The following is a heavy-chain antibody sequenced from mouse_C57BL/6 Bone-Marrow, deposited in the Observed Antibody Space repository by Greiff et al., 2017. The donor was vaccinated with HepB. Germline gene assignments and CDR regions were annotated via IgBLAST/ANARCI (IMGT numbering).Heavy chain of an antibody. V-gene: IGHV1-85*01. CDR2: IYPRDGST. Sequence: VKLVESGPELVKPGASVKLSCKASGYTFTSYDINWVKQRPGQGLEWIGWIYPRDGSTKYNEKFKGKATLTVDTSSSTAYMELHSLTSEDSAVYFCARPDYDYPTAWFAYWGQGTLVTVSA. J-gene: IGHJ3*01. D-gene: IGHD2-4*01. CDR3: ARPDYDYPTAWFAY. CDR1: GYTFTSYD.